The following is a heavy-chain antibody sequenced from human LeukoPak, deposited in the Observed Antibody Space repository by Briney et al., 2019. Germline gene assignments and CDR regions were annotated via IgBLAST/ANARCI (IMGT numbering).Heavy chain of an antibody. CDR3: ARGVEPLAANTLAY. J-gene: IGHJ4*02. CDR1: GFTVITND. Sequence: VGSLRLPCAASGFTVITNDMTWVRQAPGKGLEWVSVLYSDGNTKYADSVQGRFTISRDNSKNTLYLEMNSLSPDDTAVYYCARGVEPLAANTLAYWGQGTLVTVSS. D-gene: IGHD1-14*01. CDR2: LYSDGNT. V-gene: IGHV3-53*01.